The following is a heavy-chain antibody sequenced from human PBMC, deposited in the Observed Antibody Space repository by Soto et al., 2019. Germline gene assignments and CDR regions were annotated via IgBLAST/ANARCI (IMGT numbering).Heavy chain of an antibody. CDR3: ARGKERANWDAFDI. D-gene: IGHD7-27*01. J-gene: IGHJ3*02. Sequence: ASVKVSCKASGGTFSSYAISWVRQAPGQGLEWMGGIIPIFGTANYAQKFQGRVTITADESTSTAYMELSSLRSEDTAVYYCARGKERANWDAFDIWGQGTMVTVSS. CDR1: GGTFSSYA. CDR2: IIPIFGTA. V-gene: IGHV1-69*13.